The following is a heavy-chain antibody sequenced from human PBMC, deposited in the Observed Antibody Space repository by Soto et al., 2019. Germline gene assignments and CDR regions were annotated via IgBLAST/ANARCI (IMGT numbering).Heavy chain of an antibody. Sequence: GGSLRLSCAASGFNLSHPWMTWVRQAAGKGLEWVGRIKSKTDGGAAGYAAPVKGRFTISRDDSKNTVYLQMNSLNTEDTAVYYCTTGIYYDLLTGYHNVAYWGQGTLVTVSS. D-gene: IGHD3-9*01. CDR2: IKSKTDGGAA. V-gene: IGHV3-15*01. CDR1: GFNLSHPW. J-gene: IGHJ4*02. CDR3: TTGIYYDLLTGYHNVAY.